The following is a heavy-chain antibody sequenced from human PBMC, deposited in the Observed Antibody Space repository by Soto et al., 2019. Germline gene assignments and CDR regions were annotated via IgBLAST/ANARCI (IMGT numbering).Heavy chain of an antibody. Sequence: PSETLSLTCTVSGGSISSYYWSWIRQPQGKGLEWIGYIYYSGSTNYNPSLKSRVTISVDTSKNQFSLKLSSVTAADTAVYYCARQEAAAGHFDYWGQGTLVTVSS. CDR3: ARQEAAAGHFDY. V-gene: IGHV4-59*08. D-gene: IGHD6-13*01. J-gene: IGHJ4*02. CDR1: GGSISSYY. CDR2: IYYSGST.